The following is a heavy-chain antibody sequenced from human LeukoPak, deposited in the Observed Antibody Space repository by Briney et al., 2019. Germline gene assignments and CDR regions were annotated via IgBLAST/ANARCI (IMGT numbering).Heavy chain of an antibody. V-gene: IGHV3-21*01. CDR2: ISSSSSYI. Sequence: GGSLRLSCAASGFTFSSYSMNWVRQAPGKGLEWVSSISSSSSYIYYADSVKGRFTISRDNAKSTLYLQMNSLRAEDTAVYYCARVRGGSGSSYAADAFDIWGQGTMVTVSS. D-gene: IGHD1-26*01. CDR1: GFTFSSYS. CDR3: ARVRGGSGSSYAADAFDI. J-gene: IGHJ3*02.